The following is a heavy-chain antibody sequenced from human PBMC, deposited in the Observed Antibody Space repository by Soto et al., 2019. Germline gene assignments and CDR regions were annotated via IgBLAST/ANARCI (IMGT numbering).Heavy chain of an antibody. D-gene: IGHD6-25*01. J-gene: IGHJ5*02. V-gene: IGHV4-59*01. CDR1: GGCIRSYD. Sequence: SSETLALSCTVSGGCIRSYDGSWIRQHPGKGLEWIGYIHYSGSTNYNPSPNSRVTISVDTSKNQCSLKLNSVTAADTAVYYCARPHGGSSGWDNWFDPWGQGTLVTVSS. CDR2: IHYSGST. CDR3: ARPHGGSSGWDNWFDP.